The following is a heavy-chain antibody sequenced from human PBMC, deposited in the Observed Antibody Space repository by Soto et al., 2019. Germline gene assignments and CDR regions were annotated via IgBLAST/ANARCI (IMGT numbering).Heavy chain of an antibody. J-gene: IGHJ6*02. CDR1: GFTFSSYS. V-gene: IGHV3-21*01. D-gene: IGHD2-2*01. CDR3: ARGGNCSSTSCYEYYYYGMDV. Sequence: GGSLRLSCAASGFTFSSYSMNWVRQAPGKGLEWVSSISSSSSYIYYADSVKGRFTISRDNAKNSLYLQMNSLRAEDTAVYYCARGGNCSSTSCYEYYYYGMDVWGQGTTVTVSS. CDR2: ISSSSSYI.